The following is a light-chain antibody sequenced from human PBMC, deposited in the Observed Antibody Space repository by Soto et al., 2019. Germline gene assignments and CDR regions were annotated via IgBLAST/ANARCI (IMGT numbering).Light chain of an antibody. CDR1: SSDVGTYNL. CDR3: CSSAGSSTYV. V-gene: IGLV2-23*01. Sequence: QSALTQPASVSGSPGQSITISCTGTSSDVGTYNLVSWYQQHPGKAPKLMIYEGTKRPSGVSNRFSGSKSGNTASLTISVLQAEDEADDYCCSSAGSSTYVFGTGTKVTVL. CDR2: EGT. J-gene: IGLJ1*01.